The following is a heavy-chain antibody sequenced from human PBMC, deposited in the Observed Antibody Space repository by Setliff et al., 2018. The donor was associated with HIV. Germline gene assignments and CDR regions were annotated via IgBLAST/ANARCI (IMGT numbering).Heavy chain of an antibody. D-gene: IGHD3-3*01. CDR1: GDSINNYY. V-gene: IGHV4-4*09. CDR3: VRGGGEHYSLFSGYYTPWGDF. CDR2: IHTSGST. J-gene: IGHJ4*02. Sequence: SETLSLTCSVSGDSINNYYWSWVRRPPGKGLEWIAYIHTSGSTNYSPSLRSRVRISADTSKNQVSLKMSSVTAADTAIYYCVRGGGEHYSLFSGYYTPWGDFWGQGTLVTVSS.